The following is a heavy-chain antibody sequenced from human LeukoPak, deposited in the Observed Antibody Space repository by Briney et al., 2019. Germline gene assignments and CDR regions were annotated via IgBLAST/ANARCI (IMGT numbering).Heavy chain of an antibody. CDR2: IYYSGST. CDR1: GGSISSGDYY. V-gene: IGHV4-30-4*01. D-gene: IGHD6-6*01. J-gene: IGHJ3*02. Sequence: SETLSLTCTVSGGSISSGDYYWSWIRQPPGKGLEWIGYIYYSGSTYYNPSLKSRVTISVDTSKNQFSLKLSSVTAADTAVYYCARHTLVRARNAFDIWGQGTMATVSS. CDR3: ARHTLVRARNAFDI.